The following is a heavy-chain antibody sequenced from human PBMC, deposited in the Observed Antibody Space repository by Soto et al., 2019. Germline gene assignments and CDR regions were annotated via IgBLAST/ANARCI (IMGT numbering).Heavy chain of an antibody. CDR2: INPSGGST. CDR3: ARHVVESLSFGERVHHFDY. D-gene: IGHD3-10*01. CDR1: GYTFTSYY. V-gene: IGHV1-46*01. Sequence: ASVRVSCKASGYTFTSYYMHWVRQAPGQGLEWMGIINPSGGSTSYAQKFQGRVTMTRDTSTSTVYMELSSLRSEDTAVYYCARHVVESLSFGERVHHFDYWGHGTLVTVSS. J-gene: IGHJ4*01.